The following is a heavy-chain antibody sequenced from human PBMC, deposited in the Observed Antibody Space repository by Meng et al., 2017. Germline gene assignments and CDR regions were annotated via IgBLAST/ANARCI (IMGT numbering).Heavy chain of an antibody. V-gene: IGHV3-53*02. D-gene: IGHD1-26*01. J-gene: IGHJ4*02. Sequence: VLVVGTGGRLVKPVGSLRLSCAALWFTVSSNYMSGGRQAPGKGLEWVSVIYSGGSTYYADSVKGRFTISRDNSKNTLYLQMNSLRAEDTAVYYCARGGSYYSYWGQGTLVTVSS. CDR1: WFTVSSNY. CDR3: ARGGSYYSY. CDR2: IYSGGST.